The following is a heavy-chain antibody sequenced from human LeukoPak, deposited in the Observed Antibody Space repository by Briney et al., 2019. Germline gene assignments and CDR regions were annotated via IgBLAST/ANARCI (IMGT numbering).Heavy chain of an antibody. CDR2: IYTSGST. J-gene: IGHJ4*02. CDR3: ARGDYDILTGYLGFDY. Sequence: SETLSPTCTVSGGSISSYYWSWIRQPAGKGLEWIGRIYTSGSTNYNPSLKSRVTMSVDTSKNQFSLKLSSVTAADTAVYYCARGDYDILTGYLGFDYWGQGTLVTVSS. D-gene: IGHD3-9*01. CDR1: GGSISSYY. V-gene: IGHV4-4*07.